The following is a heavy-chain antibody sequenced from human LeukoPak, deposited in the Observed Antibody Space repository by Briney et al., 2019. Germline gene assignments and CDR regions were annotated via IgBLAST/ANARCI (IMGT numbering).Heavy chain of an antibody. J-gene: IGHJ3*02. D-gene: IGHD3-10*01. CDR2: ISSSGSTI. Sequence: GGSLRLSCTASGFTFINYSMNWVRQAPGKGLEWVSYISSSGSTIYYADSVKGRFTISRDNAKNSLYLQMNSLRAEDTAVYYCARWFGESIDAFDIWGQGTMVTVSS. V-gene: IGHV3-11*01. CDR3: ARWFGESIDAFDI. CDR1: GFTFINYS.